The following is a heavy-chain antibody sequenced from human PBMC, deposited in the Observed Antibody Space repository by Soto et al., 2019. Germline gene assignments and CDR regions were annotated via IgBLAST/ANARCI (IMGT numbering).Heavy chain of an antibody. CDR3: ATNSGSGSTAFDY. J-gene: IGHJ4*02. Sequence: QVQLVQSGAEVKKPGSSVKVSCTASGDTFSFYTISWVRQAPGQGLEWMGRTIPMLGMADYPQKFQGRVTISADKSTSTVYMFLPGLRSEDTAVYYCATNSGSGSTAFDYWGQGTLVTVSS. V-gene: IGHV1-69*02. CDR2: TIPMLGMA. D-gene: IGHD3-10*01. CDR1: GDTFSFYT.